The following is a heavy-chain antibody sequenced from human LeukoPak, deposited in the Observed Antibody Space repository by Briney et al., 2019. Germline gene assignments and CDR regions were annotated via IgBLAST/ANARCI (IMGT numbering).Heavy chain of an antibody. J-gene: IGHJ4*02. D-gene: IGHD6-13*01. CDR3: AREGSIAARAFDY. CDR1: GGSISSHY. Sequence: PSETLSLTCTVSGGSISSHYWSWIRQPPGKGLEWIGYIYYSGSTNYNPSLKSRVTISVDTSKNQFSLKLSSVTAADTAVYYCAREGSIAARAFDYWGQGTLVTVSS. CDR2: IYYSGST. V-gene: IGHV4-59*11.